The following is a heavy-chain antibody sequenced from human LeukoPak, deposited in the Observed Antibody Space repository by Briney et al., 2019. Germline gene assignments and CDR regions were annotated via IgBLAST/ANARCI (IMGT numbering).Heavy chain of an antibody. CDR3: ARASYSYGAFDI. J-gene: IGHJ3*02. V-gene: IGHV4-34*01. Sequence: PSETLSLTCAVSGYSISSGYYWSWIRQPPGKGLEWIGEINHSGSTNYNPSLKSRVTISVDTSKNQFSLKLSSVTAADTAVYYCARASYSYGAFDIWGQGTMVTVSS. CDR1: GYSISSGYY. D-gene: IGHD5-18*01. CDR2: INHSGST.